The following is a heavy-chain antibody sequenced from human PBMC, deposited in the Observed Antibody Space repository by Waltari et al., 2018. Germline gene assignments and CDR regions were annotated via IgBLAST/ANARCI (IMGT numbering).Heavy chain of an antibody. V-gene: IGHV1-2*02. CDR1: GYTFSDHY. Sequence: QVQLVQSGAEVKKPGASVRVSCKASGYTFSDHYIYWLRQAPGQGLEWMGWINPKTGGTNPAQKFQGRVTMTRETSISTVYMELTSLTSDDTAVYYCARDLFPDFWSGYGFDIWGQGTTVTVSS. CDR2: INPKTGGT. D-gene: IGHD3-3*01. J-gene: IGHJ3*02. CDR3: ARDLFPDFWSGYGFDI.